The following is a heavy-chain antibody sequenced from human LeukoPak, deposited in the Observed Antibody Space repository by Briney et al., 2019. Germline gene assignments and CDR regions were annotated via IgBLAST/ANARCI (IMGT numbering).Heavy chain of an antibody. V-gene: IGHV3-74*01. Sequence: GGSLRLSCAASGFTFSSYWMHWVRQAPGKGLVWVSRINSDGSSTSYADSVKGRFTISRDNAKNTLYLQMNSLRAEDTAVYYCAKGGYYYDSSLSFDYWGQGTLVTVSS. CDR2: INSDGSST. J-gene: IGHJ4*02. D-gene: IGHD3-22*01. CDR3: AKGGYYYDSSLSFDY. CDR1: GFTFSSYW.